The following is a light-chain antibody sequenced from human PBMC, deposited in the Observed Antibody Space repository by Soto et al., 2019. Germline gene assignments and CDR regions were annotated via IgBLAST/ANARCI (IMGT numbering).Light chain of an antibody. CDR2: FAS. Sequence: DIQLTQSPSFLSASVGDRVTITCRASQGIKNYLAWYQQKPGKAPKLLIYFASTLQSGVPSRFSGSGSGTEFTLTISSLQPEDFATYHCQQINAYPITFGQGSRLEMK. V-gene: IGKV1-9*01. J-gene: IGKJ5*01. CDR3: QQINAYPIT. CDR1: QGIKNY.